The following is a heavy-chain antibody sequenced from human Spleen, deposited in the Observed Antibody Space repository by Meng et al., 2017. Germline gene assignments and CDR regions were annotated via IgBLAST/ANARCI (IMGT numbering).Heavy chain of an antibody. V-gene: IGHV3-33*08. D-gene: IGHD4-23*01. CDR1: GFTFSNYN. CDR3: ARRDYGGSYYFGMDV. Sequence: GESLKISCAASGFTFSNYNMNWVRQAPGKGLEWVALIWYDGSNKYYADSVKGRFTISRDNSKNTLYLQMNSLRAEDTAVYYCARRDYGGSYYFGMDVWGQGTTVTVSS. CDR2: IWYDGSNK. J-gene: IGHJ6*02.